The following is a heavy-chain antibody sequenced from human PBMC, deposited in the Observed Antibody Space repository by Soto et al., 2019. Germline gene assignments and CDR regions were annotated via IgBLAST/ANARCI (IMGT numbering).Heavy chain of an antibody. D-gene: IGHD3-16*02. Sequence: QVTLKESGPVLVKPTETLTLTCTVSGFSLSNARMGVSWIRQPPGKALEWLAHIFSNDEKSYSTSLKSRLTISKDTSKSQVVLTMTTMDPVDTATYYCALSQHYDYIWGSYRPDAFDIWGQGPMVTVSS. CDR1: GFSLSNARMG. J-gene: IGHJ3*02. V-gene: IGHV2-26*01. CDR2: IFSNDEK. CDR3: ALSQHYDYIWGSYRPDAFDI.